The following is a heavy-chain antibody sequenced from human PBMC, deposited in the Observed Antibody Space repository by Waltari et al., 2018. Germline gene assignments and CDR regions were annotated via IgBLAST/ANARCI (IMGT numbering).Heavy chain of an antibody. CDR3: ARDRGHAFDI. Sequence: QVQLQESGPGLVKPSETLSLTCTVSGGSISSHYWSWIRQPPGKGLEWIGYIYYSGSTNYNPSLKSRVTISVDTSKNQFSLKLSYVTAADTAVYYCARDRGHAFDIWGQGTMVTVSS. CDR1: GGSISSHY. CDR2: IYYSGST. V-gene: IGHV4-59*11. J-gene: IGHJ3*02.